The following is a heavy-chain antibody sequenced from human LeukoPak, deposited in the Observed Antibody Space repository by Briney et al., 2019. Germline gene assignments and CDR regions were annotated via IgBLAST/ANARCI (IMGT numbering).Heavy chain of an antibody. CDR3: AREGVYRYSYYMDV. Sequence: GGSLRLSCAASRFTFSSYAMHWFRQAPGKGLEWVTLISYDGSNKYYADSVKGRFTISRDNSKNTLYLQMNSLRAEDTAVYYCAREGVYRYSYYMDVWGKGTTVTVSS. J-gene: IGHJ6*03. CDR1: RFTFSSYA. V-gene: IGHV3-30*04. CDR2: ISYDGSNK. D-gene: IGHD5-18*01.